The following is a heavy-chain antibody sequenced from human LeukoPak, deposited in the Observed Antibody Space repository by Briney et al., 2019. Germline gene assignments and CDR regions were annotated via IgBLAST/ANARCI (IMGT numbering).Heavy chain of an antibody. J-gene: IGHJ5*02. CDR2: INHSGST. CDR3: ARHERNCSSTSCNNWFDP. Sequence: PSETLSLTCAVYGGSFSGYYWSWIRQPPGKGLEWTGEINHSGSTNYNPSLKSRVTISVDTSKNQFSLKLSSVTAADTAVYYCARHERNCSSTSCNNWFDPWGQGTLVTVSS. D-gene: IGHD2-2*01. V-gene: IGHV4-34*01. CDR1: GGSFSGYY.